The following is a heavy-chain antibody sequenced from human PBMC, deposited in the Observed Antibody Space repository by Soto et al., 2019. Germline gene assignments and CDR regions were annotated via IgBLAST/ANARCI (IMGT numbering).Heavy chain of an antibody. CDR2: FSNSGVT. V-gene: IGHV4-39*01. J-gene: IGHJ5*02. CDR1: TVSISSGLYY. CDR3: AKHFGVWGSYSRGFDP. Sequence: PSETLSLTRTVATVSISSGLYYWGWIRQPPGKGLEWIGSFSNSGVTYYNPSLESRLTISPDTSKNQFSLRLSSVTATDTAVYYCAKHFGVWGSYSRGFDPWGQGALVTVSS. D-gene: IGHD3-16*01.